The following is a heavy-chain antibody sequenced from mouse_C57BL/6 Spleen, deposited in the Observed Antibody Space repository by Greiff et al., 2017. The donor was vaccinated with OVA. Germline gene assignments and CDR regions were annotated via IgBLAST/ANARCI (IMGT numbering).Heavy chain of an antibody. CDR3: ASSRQRITRVVDWYFDV. D-gene: IGHD1-1*01. Sequence: VKLMESGPELVKPGASVKISCKASGYAFSSSWMNWVKQRPGKGLEWIGRIYPGDGDTNYNGKFKGKATLTADKSSSTAYMQLSSLTSEDSAVYFCASSRQRITRVVDWYFDVWGTGTTVTVSS. CDR1: GYAFSSSW. V-gene: IGHV1-82*01. J-gene: IGHJ1*03. CDR2: IYPGDGDT.